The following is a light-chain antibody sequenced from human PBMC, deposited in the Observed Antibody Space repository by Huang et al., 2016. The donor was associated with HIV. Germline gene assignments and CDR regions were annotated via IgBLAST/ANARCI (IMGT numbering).Light chain of an antibody. J-gene: IGKJ5*01. CDR3: QQYNNWPPIT. CDR2: DAS. Sequence: EIVMTQSPVTLSVSPGERVTLSCRATESISSNLAWYQQNSGQPPRLLIYDASTRATGTPARFSGSGSGTEFTLTIDSLQSGDFAVYYCQQYNNWPPITFGQGTRLDIK. CDR1: ESISSN. V-gene: IGKV3-15*01.